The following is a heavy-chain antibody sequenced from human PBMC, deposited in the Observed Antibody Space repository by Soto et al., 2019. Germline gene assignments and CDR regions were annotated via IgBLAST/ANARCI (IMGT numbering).Heavy chain of an antibody. CDR3: AREALAAAGTSFADY. D-gene: IGHD6-13*01. Sequence: SETLSLTCTVSGGSISSGGYYWSWIRQHPGKGLEWIGYIYYSGSTYYNPSLKSRVTISVDTSKNQFSLKLSSVTAADTAVYYCAREALAAAGTSFADYWGQGTLVTVSS. CDR2: IYYSGST. J-gene: IGHJ4*02. V-gene: IGHV4-31*03. CDR1: GGSISSGGYY.